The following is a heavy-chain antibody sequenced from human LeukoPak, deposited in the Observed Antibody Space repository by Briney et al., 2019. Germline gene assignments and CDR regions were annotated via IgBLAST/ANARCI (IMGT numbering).Heavy chain of an antibody. CDR3: ATSTVAKYDY. V-gene: IGHV3-23*01. D-gene: IGHD4-11*01. J-gene: IGHJ4*02. CDR2: LSGSGDST. CDR1: GFTFINYA. Sequence: GGSLRLSCAASGFTFINYAMIWVRQAPGKGLEWVSALSGSGDSTFHADSVKGRFTISRDNSKNTLYLQMNSLRAEDTALYYCATSTVAKYDYWGQGTLVAVSS.